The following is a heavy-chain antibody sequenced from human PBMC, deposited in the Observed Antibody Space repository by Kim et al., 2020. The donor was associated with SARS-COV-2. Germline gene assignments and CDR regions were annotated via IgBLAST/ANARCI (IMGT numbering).Heavy chain of an antibody. J-gene: IGHJ3*02. V-gene: IGHV4-59*01. D-gene: IGHD6-13*01. CDR3: AREAAAAGAFDI. Sequence: SNPSRKRRVTRSVDTSQHQFSLKLSSVTAADTAVYYCAREAAAAGAFDIWGQGTMVTVSS.